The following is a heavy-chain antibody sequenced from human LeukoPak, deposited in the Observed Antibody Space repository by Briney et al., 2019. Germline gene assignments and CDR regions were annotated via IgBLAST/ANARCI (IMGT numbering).Heavy chain of an antibody. CDR2: ISSSGTTI. CDR3: ARPDGDYYYGSGSYFHY. D-gene: IGHD3-10*01. CDR1: GFTFSSYE. J-gene: IGHJ4*02. Sequence: QPGGSLRLSCAASGFTFSSYEMNWVRQAPGKGLEWVSYISSSGTTIYYADSVKGRFTISRDNAKNSLYLRMNSLRAEDTAAYYCARPDGDYYYGSGSYFHYWGQGTLVTVSS. V-gene: IGHV3-48*03.